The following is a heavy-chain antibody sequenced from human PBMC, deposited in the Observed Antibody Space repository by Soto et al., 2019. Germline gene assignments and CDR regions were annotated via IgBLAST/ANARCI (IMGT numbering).Heavy chain of an antibody. D-gene: IGHD2-15*01. J-gene: IGHJ3*02. V-gene: IGHV4-34*01. CDR2: INHSGST. CDR1: GGSFSGYY. Sequence: ETLSLTCAVYGGSFSGYYWSWIRQPPGKGLEWIGEINHSGSTYYNPSLKSRVTISVDTSKNQFSLKLSSVTAADTAVYYCARHRLGYCSGGSCRDDAFDIWGQGTMVTVSS. CDR3: ARHRLGYCSGGSCRDDAFDI.